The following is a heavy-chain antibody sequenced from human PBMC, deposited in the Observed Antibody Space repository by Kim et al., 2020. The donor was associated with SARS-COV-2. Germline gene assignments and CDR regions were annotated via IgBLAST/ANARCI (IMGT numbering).Heavy chain of an antibody. CDR2: ISYDGSNK. CDR1: GFTFSSYG. V-gene: IGHV3-30*18. J-gene: IGHJ6*02. D-gene: IGHD5-18*01. Sequence: GGSLRLSCAASGFTFSSYGMHWVRQAPGKGLEWVAVISYDGSNKNYADSVKGRFTISRDNSKNTLYLQMNSLRAEDTAVYYCAKDLSRGYSYGWWYYYYGMDAWGEGT. CDR3: AKDLSRGYSYGWWYYYYGMDA.